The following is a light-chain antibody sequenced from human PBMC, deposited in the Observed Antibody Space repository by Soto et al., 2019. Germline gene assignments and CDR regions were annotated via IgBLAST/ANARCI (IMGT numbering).Light chain of an antibody. CDR2: SNS. CDR1: SSNIGSNT. J-gene: IGLJ1*01. V-gene: IGLV1-44*01. CDR3: GSWGDNLNSFFV. Sequence: QSVLTQPPSASGTPGQRVTISCSGSSSNIGSNTVNWYQHLPGAAPRLLIYSNSQRPSGVPDRFSGSKSGTSASLAISGLRSDDESDYYSGSWGDNLNSFFVFGTGTKVTVL.